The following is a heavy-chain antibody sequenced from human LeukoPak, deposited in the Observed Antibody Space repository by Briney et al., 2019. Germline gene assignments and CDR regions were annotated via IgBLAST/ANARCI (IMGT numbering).Heavy chain of an antibody. D-gene: IGHD6-6*01. CDR1: GDSSSTSIYY. Sequence: PSETLSLTCAVSGDSSSTSIYYWGWIRQPPGKGLEWIGSIDYSGSTNYNPSLKSRVTMSVDTSKNQFSLKLSSVTAADTAVYYCARGVGIAARVDVWGKGTTVTVSS. V-gene: IGHV4-39*07. CDR2: IDYSGST. J-gene: IGHJ6*04. CDR3: ARGVGIAARVDV.